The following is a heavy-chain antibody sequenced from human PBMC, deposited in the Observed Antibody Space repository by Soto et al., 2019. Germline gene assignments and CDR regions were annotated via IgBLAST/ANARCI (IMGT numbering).Heavy chain of an antibody. V-gene: IGHV1-69*08. D-gene: IGHD3-10*01. CDR3: ARDKFGAGRVGVDL. CDR2: IVPFLGVT. Sequence: QVPLKQSGAEVKKPGSSVKVSCEAPGDTSTIYTLTWVRQAPGQGLVWMGRIVPFLGVTNYAQSFQGRVTTTADTSWHTAYMELSSLKSEDTAMYYCARDKFGAGRVGVDLWGQGTLVTVSP. J-gene: IGHJ4*02. CDR1: GDTSTIYT.